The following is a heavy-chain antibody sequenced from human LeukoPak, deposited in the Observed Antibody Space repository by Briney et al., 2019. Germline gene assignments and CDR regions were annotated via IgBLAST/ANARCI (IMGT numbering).Heavy chain of an antibody. Sequence: SETLSPTCAVYGGSFSGYYWSWIRQPPGKGLEWIGEINHSGSTNYNPSLKSRVTISVDTSKNQFSLKLSSVTAADTAVYYCATGHYYGSGSYGYWGQGTLVTVSS. V-gene: IGHV4-34*01. J-gene: IGHJ4*02. CDR3: ATGHYYGSGSYGY. CDR2: INHSGST. CDR1: GGSFSGYY. D-gene: IGHD3-10*01.